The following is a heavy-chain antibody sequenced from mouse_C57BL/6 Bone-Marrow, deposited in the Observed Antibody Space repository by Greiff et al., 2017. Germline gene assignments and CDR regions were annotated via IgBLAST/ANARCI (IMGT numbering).Heavy chain of an antibody. Sequence: EVQLQQSGPELVKPGASVKISCKASGYSFTDYNMNWVKQSNGKSLEWIGVINPNYGTTSYNQKFKGKATLTVDQSSSTAYMQLNSLTSEDSAVYYCASSTMPTVRDWHFDVWGTGTTVTVSS. CDR1: GYSFTDYN. CDR2: INPNYGTT. D-gene: IGHD2-1*01. J-gene: IGHJ1*03. V-gene: IGHV1-39*01. CDR3: ASSTMPTVRDWHFDV.